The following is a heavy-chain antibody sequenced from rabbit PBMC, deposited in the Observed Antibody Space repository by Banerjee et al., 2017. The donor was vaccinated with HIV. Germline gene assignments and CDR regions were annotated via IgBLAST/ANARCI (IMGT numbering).Heavy chain of an antibody. CDR3: ARNWPGSTNWDL. CDR2: IDPDYGST. Sequence: QEHLVESGGGLVQPGGSLKVSCKASGIDFSSYYYMCWVRQAPGKGLEWIGYIDPDYGSTDYASWVNGRFTISSHHAQNTLYLQLNSLTAADTATYFCARNWPGSTNWDLWGPGTLVTVS. J-gene: IGHJ4*01. CDR1: GIDFSSYYY. V-gene: IGHV1S43*01. D-gene: IGHD4-2*01.